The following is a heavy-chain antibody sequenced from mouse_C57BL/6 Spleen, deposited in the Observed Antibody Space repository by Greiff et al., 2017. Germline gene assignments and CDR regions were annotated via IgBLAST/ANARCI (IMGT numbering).Heavy chain of an antibody. CDR3: ARVYYGSSYGY. CDR1: GYSFTGYY. D-gene: IGHD1-1*01. V-gene: IGHV1-43*01. Sequence: EVKVVESGPELVKPGASVKISCKASGYSFTGYYMHWVKQSSEKSLEWIGEINPSTGGTSYNQKFKGKATLTVDKSSSTAYMQLKSLTSEDSAVYYCARVYYGSSYGYWGQGTTLTVSS. J-gene: IGHJ2*01. CDR2: INPSTGGT.